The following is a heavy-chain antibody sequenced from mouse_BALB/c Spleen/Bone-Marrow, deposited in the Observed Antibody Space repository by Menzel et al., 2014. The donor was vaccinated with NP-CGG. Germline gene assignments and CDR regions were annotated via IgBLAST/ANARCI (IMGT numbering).Heavy chain of an antibody. V-gene: IGHV1S81*02. J-gene: IGHJ1*01. CDR3: TRSGYYGYGWYFDV. CDR2: INPSNGGT. CDR1: GYTFTSYY. Sequence: QVQLQQPGAELVKPGASVKLSCKASGYTFTSYYIYWVKQRPGQGLEWIGEINPSNGGTNFNEKFKSKATLTVDKSSSTAYMQLSSLTSEDSAVYYCTRSGYYGYGWYFDVWGAGTTVTVSS. D-gene: IGHD1-2*01.